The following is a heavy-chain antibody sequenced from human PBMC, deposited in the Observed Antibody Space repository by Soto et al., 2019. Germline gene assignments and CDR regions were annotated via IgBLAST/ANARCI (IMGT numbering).Heavy chain of an antibody. Sequence: GGSLRLSCAASRFTFSSYEMHWVRQAPGKGLEWVSYISGSGSVVYYADSGKGRFTISRDNTRNSLYLQMNSLRDEDTALYYCVRYCSTTLCNGVATRIFDYWGQGTLVTVSS. CDR1: RFTFSSYE. V-gene: IGHV3-48*03. CDR3: VRYCSTTLCNGVATRIFDY. CDR2: ISGSGSVV. D-gene: IGHD5-12*01. J-gene: IGHJ4*02.